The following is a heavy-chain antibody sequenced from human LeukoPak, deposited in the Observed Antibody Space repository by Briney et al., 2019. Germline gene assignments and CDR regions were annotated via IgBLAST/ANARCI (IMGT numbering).Heavy chain of an antibody. Sequence: ASVKVSCKASGYTFTSYGISWVRQAPGQGLEWMGWISAYNGNTNYAQKLQGRVTMTTDTSTSTAYMELRSLRSDDTAVYYCARVTGCSSTSCYLYYYYSMDVWGKGTTVTVSS. J-gene: IGHJ6*03. CDR1: GYTFTSYG. CDR3: ARVTGCSSTSCYLYYYYSMDV. CDR2: ISAYNGNT. V-gene: IGHV1-18*01. D-gene: IGHD2-2*01.